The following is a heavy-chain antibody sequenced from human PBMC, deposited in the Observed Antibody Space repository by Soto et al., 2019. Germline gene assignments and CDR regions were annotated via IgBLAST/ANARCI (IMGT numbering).Heavy chain of an antibody. V-gene: IGHV4-31*03. CDR1: GGSISSGGYY. J-gene: IGHJ4*02. D-gene: IGHD6-6*01. CDR3: ARLGQLVRVGDFDY. CDR2: IYYSGST. Sequence: QVQLQESGPGLVKPSQTLSLTCTVSGGSISSGGYYWSWIRQHPGKGLEWIGYIYYSGSTYYNPSRKSRVTIAVDTSKNQCSRKLSSVTAADTAVYYCARLGQLVRVGDFDYWGQGTLVTVSS.